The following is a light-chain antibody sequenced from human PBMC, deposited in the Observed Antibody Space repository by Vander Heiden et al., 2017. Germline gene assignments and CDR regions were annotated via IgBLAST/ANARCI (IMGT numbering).Light chain of an antibody. CDR2: DAS. Sequence: DIQMTQSPSSLSASVGDRVTITCQASQDISNYLNWYQQKPGKAPKLLIYDASNLETGVPSRFSGNGSGTYFTFTISSLQPEDIATYYCQQYDNLPLTFGGGTKVEIK. CDR3: QQYDNLPLT. CDR1: QDISNY. J-gene: IGKJ4*01. V-gene: IGKV1-33*01.